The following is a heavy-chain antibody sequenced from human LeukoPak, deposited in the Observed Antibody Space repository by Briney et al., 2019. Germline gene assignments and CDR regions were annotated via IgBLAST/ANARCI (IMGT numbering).Heavy chain of an antibody. CDR2: IYYSGST. D-gene: IGHD5-18*01. CDR3: ARHVGYSYAYVDY. Sequence: SETLSLTCTVSGGSISSGDYYWSWIRQPPGKGLVWFGYIYYSGSTFYNPSLKSRLTISVDTSKNQFYLKLSSVTAADTAVYYCARHVGYSYAYVDYWGQGTLVTVSS. CDR1: GGSISSGDYY. V-gene: IGHV4-30-4*08. J-gene: IGHJ4*02.